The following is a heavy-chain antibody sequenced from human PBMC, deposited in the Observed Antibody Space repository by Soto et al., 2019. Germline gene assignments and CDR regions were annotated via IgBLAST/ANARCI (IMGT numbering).Heavy chain of an antibody. J-gene: IGHJ6*02. Sequence: SETLFLTCTVSGGSISSGDYYWSWIRQPPGKGLEWIGYIYYSGSTYYNPSLKSRVTISVDTSKNQFSLKLSSVTAADTAVYYCARGFLEGYYYYYYGMDVWGQGTTVTVSS. CDR1: GGSISSGDYY. CDR3: ARGFLEGYYYYYYGMDV. D-gene: IGHD3-3*01. CDR2: IYYSGST. V-gene: IGHV4-30-4*01.